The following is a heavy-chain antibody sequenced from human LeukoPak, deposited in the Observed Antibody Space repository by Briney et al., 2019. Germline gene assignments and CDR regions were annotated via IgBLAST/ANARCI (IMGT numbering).Heavy chain of an antibody. V-gene: IGHV3-74*01. CDR1: GFTFSSYW. CDR3: AKDHTSYGIYQSPDY. CDR2: IASDGSST. Sequence: PGGSLRLSCAASGFTFSSYWMNWVRQAPGKGLVWVSRIASDGSSTTYADSVKGRFSISRDNAKNTLYLQMNSLRAEDTAVYYCAKDHTSYGIYQSPDYWGQGTLVTVSS. J-gene: IGHJ4*02. D-gene: IGHD5-18*01.